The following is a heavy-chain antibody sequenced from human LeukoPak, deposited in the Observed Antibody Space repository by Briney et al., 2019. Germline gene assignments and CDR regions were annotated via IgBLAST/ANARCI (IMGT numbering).Heavy chain of an antibody. CDR3: AKSISSSWYLFDY. CDR2: VTGTGGST. Sequence: PGGSLRLSCAASGFTFSGYAMSWVRQAPGRGLEWVSAVTGTGGSTYHADPVKGRFTISRDNSKNTLYLQMNSLRAEDTAVYYCAKSISSSWYLFDYWGQGTLVTVSS. D-gene: IGHD6-13*01. J-gene: IGHJ4*02. V-gene: IGHV3-23*01. CDR1: GFTFSGYA.